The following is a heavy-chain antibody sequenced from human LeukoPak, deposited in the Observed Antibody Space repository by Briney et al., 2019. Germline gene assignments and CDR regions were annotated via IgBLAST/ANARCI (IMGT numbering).Heavy chain of an antibody. CDR1: GFTVSSNY. D-gene: IGHD5-24*01. CDR3: ARDGRLDGYNYGY. CDR2: IYSGGST. J-gene: IGHJ4*02. Sequence: PGGSLRLSCAASGFTVSSNYMSWVRQAPGKGLEWVSVIYSGGSTYYADSVKGRFTISRDNSKNTLYLQMNSLRAEDTAVYYCARDGRLDGYNYGYWGQGTLVTVSS. V-gene: IGHV3-66*01.